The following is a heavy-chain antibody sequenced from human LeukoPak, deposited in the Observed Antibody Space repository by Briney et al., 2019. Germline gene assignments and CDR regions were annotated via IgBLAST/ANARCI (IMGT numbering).Heavy chain of an antibody. CDR2: IYTSGST. J-gene: IGHJ4*02. Sequence: SETLSLTCTVSGNSISSGDNYWSWIRQPAGKGLEWIGRIYTSGSTNYNPSLKSRVTISGDTSKNQFSLRLSSVTAADTAVYYCARGPRYSYGYDRFDYWGQGTLVTVSS. D-gene: IGHD5-18*01. CDR1: GNSISSGDNY. V-gene: IGHV4-61*02. CDR3: ARGPRYSYGYDRFDY.